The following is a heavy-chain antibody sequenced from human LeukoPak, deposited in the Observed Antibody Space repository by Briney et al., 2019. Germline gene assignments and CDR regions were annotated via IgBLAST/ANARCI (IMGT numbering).Heavy chain of an antibody. CDR2: IYSGTTT. Sequence: GGSLRLSPAASIVTARVINIGAGRQAPGKGLEWVSIIYSGTTTYYADSVKGRFTISSDNSKNTLYLQMSSLRAEDTPVYYGVPVASRVLQFWGRGTLVTVSS. J-gene: IGHJ4*02. CDR3: VPVASRVLQF. D-gene: IGHD5-24*01. V-gene: IGHV3-66*01. CDR1: IVTARVIN.